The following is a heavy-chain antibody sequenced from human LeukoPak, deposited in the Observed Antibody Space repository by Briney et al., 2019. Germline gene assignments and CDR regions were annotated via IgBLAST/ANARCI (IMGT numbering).Heavy chain of an antibody. CDR1: GFTVSSNY. CDR3: AREVGGSAFDI. J-gene: IGHJ3*02. Sequence: GGSLRLSCAASGFTVSSNYMSWARQAPGKGLEWVSIIYSGGSTYYADSVKGRFTISRHNSKNTLYLQMNSLRAEDTAVYYRAREVGGSAFDIWGQGTMVTVSS. V-gene: IGHV3-53*04. D-gene: IGHD3-16*01. CDR2: IYSGGST.